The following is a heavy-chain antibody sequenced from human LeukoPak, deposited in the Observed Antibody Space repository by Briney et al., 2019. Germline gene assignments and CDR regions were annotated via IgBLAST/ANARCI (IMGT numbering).Heavy chain of an antibody. CDR2: ISSSGSTI. V-gene: IGHV3-11*04. J-gene: IGHJ4*02. Sequence: PGGSLRLSCAASGFTFSDYYMSWIRQAPGKGLEWVSYISSSGSTIYYADSVKGRFTISRDNAKNSLYLQMNSLRAEDTAVYYCARDPWPGILTGYPRQYYFDYWGQGTLVTVSS. D-gene: IGHD3-9*01. CDR3: ARDPWPGILTGYPRQYYFDY. CDR1: GFTFSDYY.